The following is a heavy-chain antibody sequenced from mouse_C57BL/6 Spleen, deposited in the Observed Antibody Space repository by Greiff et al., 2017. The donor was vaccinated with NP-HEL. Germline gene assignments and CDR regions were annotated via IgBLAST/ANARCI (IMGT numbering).Heavy chain of an antibody. CDR2: IYPGDGDT. D-gene: IGHD1-1*01. CDR3: AADYCGSCPYYFDY. CDR1: GYAFSSSW. V-gene: IGHV1-82*01. J-gene: IGHJ2*01. Sequence: VQLQESGPELVKPGASVKISCKASGYAFSSSWMNWVKQRPGKGLEWIGRIYPGDGDTNYNGKFKGKATLTADKSSSTAYMQLSSLTSEDSAVYFCAADYCGSCPYYFDYWGQGTTLTVSS.